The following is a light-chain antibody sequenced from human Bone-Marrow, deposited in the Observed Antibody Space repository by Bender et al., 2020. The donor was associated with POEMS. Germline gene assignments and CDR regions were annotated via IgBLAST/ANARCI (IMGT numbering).Light chain of an antibody. CDR1: SSDVGAYNY. CDR3: SSYTTDGTFV. V-gene: IGLV2-14*03. J-gene: IGLJ1*01. Sequence: QSALTQPASVSGSPGQSITISCSGTSSDVGAYNYVSWYQQHPGKAPELMIYDVSNRPSGVSNRFSGSRSGDTASLTISGLQAEDETDYYCSSYTTDGTFVFGTGTEVTVL. CDR2: DVS.